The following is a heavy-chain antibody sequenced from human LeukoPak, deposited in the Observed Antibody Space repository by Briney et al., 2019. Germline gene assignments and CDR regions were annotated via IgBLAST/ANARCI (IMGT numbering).Heavy chain of an antibody. CDR2: FDPEDGET. D-gene: IGHD6-13*01. J-gene: IGHJ4*02. V-gene: IGHV1-24*01. Sequence: ASVKVSCKVSGYTLTELSMHWVRQAPGKGLEWMGGFDPEDGETIYAQKFQGRVTMTEDTSTDTAYMELSSLRSEDTAVYYCATFLPGAAAGSFDYWGQGTLVTVSS. CDR3: ATFLPGAAAGSFDY. CDR1: GYTLTELS.